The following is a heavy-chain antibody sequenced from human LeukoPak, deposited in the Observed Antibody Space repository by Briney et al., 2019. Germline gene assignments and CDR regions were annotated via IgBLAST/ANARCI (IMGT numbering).Heavy chain of an antibody. CDR2: ISGSGGST. V-gene: IGHV3-23*01. D-gene: IGHD3-9*01. CDR1: GLTVSSYA. J-gene: IGHJ4*02. CDR3: AGGEILTGHYTFDY. Sequence: GGSLRLSCAASGLTVSSYAMSWVRQAPGKGLEWVSSISGSGGSTYYADSVKGRFTISRDNSKNTLYLQMNSLRAEDTAVYYCAGGEILTGHYTFDYWGQGTLVTVSS.